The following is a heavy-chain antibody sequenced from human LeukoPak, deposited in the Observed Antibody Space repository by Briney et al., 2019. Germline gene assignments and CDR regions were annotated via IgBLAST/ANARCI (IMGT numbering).Heavy chain of an antibody. Sequence: PGGSLRLSCAASGFTFSDYYMSWIRQAPGKGLEWVSYISCSGRTIYYAVSVKGRFPISRDNAKNSLYLQMNSLRAEDTAVYYCARDLGQYYDTSDNWFDPWGQGTPVTVSS. V-gene: IGHV3-11*04. CDR2: ISCSGRTI. J-gene: IGHJ5*02. CDR1: GFTFSDYY. D-gene: IGHD3-22*01. CDR3: ARDLGQYYDTSDNWFDP.